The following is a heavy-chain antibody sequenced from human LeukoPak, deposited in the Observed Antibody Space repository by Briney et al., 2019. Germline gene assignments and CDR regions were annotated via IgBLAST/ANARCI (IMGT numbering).Heavy chain of an antibody. Sequence: WASVKVSCKASGYTFTSYAMHWVRQAPGQRLEWMGWINAGNGNTKYSQKFQGRVTITRDTSASTAYMELSSLRSEDTAVYYCARDYQSLGYCSGGSCPVVNWGQGTLVTVSS. D-gene: IGHD2-15*01. CDR1: GYTFTSYA. J-gene: IGHJ4*02. V-gene: IGHV1-3*01. CDR2: INAGNGNT. CDR3: ARDYQSLGYCSGGSCPVVN.